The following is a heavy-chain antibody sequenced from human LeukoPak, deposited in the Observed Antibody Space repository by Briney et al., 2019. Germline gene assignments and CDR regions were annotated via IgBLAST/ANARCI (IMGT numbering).Heavy chain of an antibody. CDR1: GGSISSYY. D-gene: IGHD3-3*01. CDR3: ARHADPQDPTVLRFLEWLLNWFDP. Sequence: SETLSLTCTVSGGSISSYYWSWIRQPPGKGLEWIGSIYYSGSTYYNPSLKSRVTISVDTSKNQFSLKLSSVTAADTAVYYCARHADPQDPTVLRFLEWLLNWFDPWGQGTLVTVSS. J-gene: IGHJ5*02. CDR2: IYYSGST. V-gene: IGHV4-59*05.